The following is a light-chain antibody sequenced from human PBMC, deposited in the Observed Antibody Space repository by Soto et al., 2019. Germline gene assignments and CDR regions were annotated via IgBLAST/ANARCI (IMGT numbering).Light chain of an antibody. V-gene: IGKV3-11*01. CDR3: RQRSNWPPLLT. J-gene: IGKJ4*01. CDR1: QSVSNY. CDR2: DAS. Sequence: EIVLTQSPATLSLSPGERATLSCRASQSVSNYLAWYQQKPGQAPRLLIYDASNRATGIPARFSGSGSGTDFTLTISSLEPEDFAVYYCRQRSNWPPLLTFGGGTKVEIK.